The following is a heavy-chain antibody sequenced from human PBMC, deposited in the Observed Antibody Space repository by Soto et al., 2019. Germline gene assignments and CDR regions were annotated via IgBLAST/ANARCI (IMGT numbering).Heavy chain of an antibody. CDR2: ISYDGSNK. V-gene: IGHV3-30-3*01. Sequence: QVQLVESGGGVVQPGRSRRLSCAASGFTFSSYAMHWVRQAPGKGLAWVAVISYDGSNKYYADSVKGRFTISRDNSKNTLYLQMNSLRAEDTAVYYCARDQVVVTAIRGWFDPWGQGTLVTVSS. CDR1: GFTFSSYA. D-gene: IGHD2-21*02. J-gene: IGHJ5*02. CDR3: ARDQVVVTAIRGWFDP.